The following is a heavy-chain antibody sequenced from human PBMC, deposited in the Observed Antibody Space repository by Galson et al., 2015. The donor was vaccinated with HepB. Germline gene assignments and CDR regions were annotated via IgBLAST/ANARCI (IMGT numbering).Heavy chain of an antibody. CDR1: GYTFTDYY. D-gene: IGHD2-8*01. V-gene: IGHV1-2*06. CDR3: ARDLRENGVTELDY. J-gene: IGHJ4*02. Sequence: SVKVSCKASGYTFTDYYIHWVRQAPGQGLEWMGRFDPNNGGTNYAQKFQGRVSTTRDTSISTAYMDLSRLRSDDTAVYYCARDLRENGVTELDYWGQGTLVTVSS. CDR2: FDPNNGGT.